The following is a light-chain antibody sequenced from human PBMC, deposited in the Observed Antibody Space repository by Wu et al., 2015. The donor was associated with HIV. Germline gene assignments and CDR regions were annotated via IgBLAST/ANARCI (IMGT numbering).Light chain of an antibody. CDR3: QQYNRYSWT. V-gene: IGKV1-5*03. J-gene: IGKJ1*01. Sequence: DIQMTQSPSTLSASVGDRVTITCRASQSINNWLAWYQQKPGKAPKLLIYKASSLESGVPSRFSGSGSGTEFTFTISGLQPDDFATYYCQQYNRYSWTFGQGTKVEIK. CDR2: KAS. CDR1: QSINNW.